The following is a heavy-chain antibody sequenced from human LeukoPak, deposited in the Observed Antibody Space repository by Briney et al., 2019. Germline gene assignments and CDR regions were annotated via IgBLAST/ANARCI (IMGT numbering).Heavy chain of an antibody. J-gene: IGHJ5*02. CDR1: GFSFSSYE. V-gene: IGHV3-48*03. CDR3: AREVGDWFDP. CDR2: ISSSGSTI. Sequence: GGSLRLSCAASGFSFSSYEMNWVRQAPGKGLEWVSYISSSGSTIYYADSVKGRFTISRDNAKNSLYLQMNSLRAEDTAVYYCAREVGDWFDPWGQGTLVTVSS. D-gene: IGHD2-15*01.